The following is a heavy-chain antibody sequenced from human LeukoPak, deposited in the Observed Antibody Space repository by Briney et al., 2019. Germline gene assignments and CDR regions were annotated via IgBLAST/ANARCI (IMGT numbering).Heavy chain of an antibody. CDR2: ISAYNGNT. J-gene: IGHJ6*03. D-gene: IGHD3-10*01. Sequence: ASVKVSCKASGGTFSSYAISWVRQATGQGLEWMGWISAYNGNTNYAQKLQGRVTMTTDTSTSTAYMELRSLRSDDTAVYYCARAAYYQLTQYYYYMDVWGKGTTVTVSS. V-gene: IGHV1-18*01. CDR3: ARAAYYQLTQYYYYMDV. CDR1: GGTFSSYA.